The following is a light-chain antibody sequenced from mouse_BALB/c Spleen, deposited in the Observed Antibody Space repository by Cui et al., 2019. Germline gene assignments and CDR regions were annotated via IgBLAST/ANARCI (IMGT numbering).Light chain of an antibody. V-gene: IGKV11-125*01. Sequence: QMNQFPSSLSASLGDTPTITCHSSQYINVRLSCYQQKPGNIPKLLIDVASNLHTGIPSRFSGSGSGTGFTLTISSLQPEDIATYYCQQGQSYPLTFGGGTKLEIK. CDR1: QYINVR. CDR3: QQGQSYPLT. CDR2: VAS. J-gene: IGKJ1*01.